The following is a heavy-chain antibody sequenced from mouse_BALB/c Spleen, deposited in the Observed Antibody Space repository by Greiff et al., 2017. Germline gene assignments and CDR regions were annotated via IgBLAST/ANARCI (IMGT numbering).Heavy chain of an antibody. V-gene: IGHV3-5*02. CDR1: GISITTGNYR. J-gene: IGHJ1*01. Sequence: EVKLMESGPGLVKPSQTVSLTCTVTGISITTGNYRWSWIRQFPGNKLEWIGYIYYSGTITYNPSLTRRTTITRDTSKNQFFLEMNSLTAEDTATYYCARDRYYGSTYWYFDVWGAGTTVTVSS. CDR2: IYYSGTI. CDR3: ARDRYYGSTYWYFDV. D-gene: IGHD1-1*01.